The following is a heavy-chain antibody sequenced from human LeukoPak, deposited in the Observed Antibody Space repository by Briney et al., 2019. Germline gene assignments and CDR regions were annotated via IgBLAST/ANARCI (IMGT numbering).Heavy chain of an antibody. CDR2: IYYNGST. V-gene: IGHV4-39*07. Sequence: SETLSLTCTVSGGSISSSSYYWGWIRQPPGKGLEWIGSIYYNGSTYYNPSLKSRVTISVDTSKNQFSLKLSSVTAADTAVYYCARAPRDRGYCGATSCFEYMDVWGRGTTVTISS. J-gene: IGHJ6*03. CDR3: ARAPRDRGYCGATSCFEYMDV. D-gene: IGHD2-2*01. CDR1: GGSISSSSYY.